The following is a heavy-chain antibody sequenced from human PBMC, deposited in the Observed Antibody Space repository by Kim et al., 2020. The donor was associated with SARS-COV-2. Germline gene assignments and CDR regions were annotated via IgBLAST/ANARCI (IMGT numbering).Heavy chain of an antibody. CDR1: GDSITNDGYY. CDR3: AREGVDTAMDYYYGLDV. Sequence: SETLSLTCTVSGDSITNDGYYWTWVRHHPGKGLEWVGYIHSSGVTYYNPSVQTRITFSLDTAKNQFSLRLRSVTAADTAVYYCAREGVDTAMDYYYGLDVWGQGTSVTVPS. J-gene: IGHJ6*02. V-gene: IGHV4-31*03. CDR2: IHSSGVT. D-gene: IGHD5-18*01.